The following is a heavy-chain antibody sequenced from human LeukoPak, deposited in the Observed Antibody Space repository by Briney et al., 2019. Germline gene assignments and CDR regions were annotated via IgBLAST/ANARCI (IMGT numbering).Heavy chain of an antibody. CDR3: AKDRRAVAAHYFDY. Sequence: GGSLRLSCAASGFTFDDYAMHWVRQAPGKGLEWVSGISWNSGSIGYADSVKGRFTISRDNAKNSLYLQMNSLRAEDTALYYCAKDRRAVAAHYFDYWGQGTLVTVSS. CDR2: ISWNSGSI. V-gene: IGHV3-9*01. D-gene: IGHD6-19*01. J-gene: IGHJ4*02. CDR1: GFTFDDYA.